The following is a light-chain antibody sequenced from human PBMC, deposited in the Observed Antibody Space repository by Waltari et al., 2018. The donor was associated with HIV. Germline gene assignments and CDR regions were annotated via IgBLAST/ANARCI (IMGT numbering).Light chain of an antibody. V-gene: IGLV1-40*01. CDR3: QSYDSSLSGWV. Sequence: QSVLTQPPSVSGAPGQRVPLSCPGSSSNIGATYDVPWYQQLPGTAPKLLIFGNSNRPSGVPDRFSGSKSGTSASLAITGLQAEDEADYYCQSYDSSLSGWVFGGGTKLTVL. CDR1: SSNIGATYD. CDR2: GNS. J-gene: IGLJ3*02.